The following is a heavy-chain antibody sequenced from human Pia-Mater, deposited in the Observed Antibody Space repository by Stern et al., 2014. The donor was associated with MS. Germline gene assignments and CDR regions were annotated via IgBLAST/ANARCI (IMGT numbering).Heavy chain of an antibody. CDR3: AKDSENYDYVWGSLDY. CDR1: GFTFSSYA. D-gene: IGHD3-16*01. Sequence: LQPGGSLRLSCAASGFTFSSYAMSWVRQAPGKGLEWVSAISGSGGSTYYADSVKGRFTISRDNSKNTLYLQMNSLRAEDTAVYYCAKDSENYDYVWGSLDYWGQGTLVTVSS. J-gene: IGHJ4*02. V-gene: IGHV3-23*01. CDR2: ISGSGGST.